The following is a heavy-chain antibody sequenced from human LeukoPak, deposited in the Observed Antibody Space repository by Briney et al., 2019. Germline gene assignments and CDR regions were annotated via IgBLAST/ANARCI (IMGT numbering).Heavy chain of an antibody. Sequence: SETLSLTCTGSGGSVTDYYWSWIRQSPGKGLEWIRYIYYTGTSYNPSLKSRVTISADTSKNQFSLKLTSVTAADTAVYYCARLNKPGWFDPWGQGTLVTVSS. J-gene: IGHJ5*02. D-gene: IGHD1-14*01. CDR3: ARLNKPGWFDP. CDR1: GGSVTDYY. CDR2: IYYTGT. V-gene: IGHV4-59*08.